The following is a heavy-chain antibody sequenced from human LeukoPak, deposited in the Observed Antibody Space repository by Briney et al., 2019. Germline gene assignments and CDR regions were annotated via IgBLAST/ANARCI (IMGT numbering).Heavy chain of an antibody. CDR2: INPSGGST. J-gene: IGHJ6*02. CDR1: GYTLTSNY. CDR3: AMGLEQQGQYYYYYGMDV. Sequence: ASVKVSCKASGYTLTSNYMHWVRQAPGQGLEWMGIINPSGGSTSYAQKFQGRVTITRDTSASTAYMELSSLGSEDTAVYYCAMGLEQQGQYYYYYGMDVWGQGTTVTVSS. V-gene: IGHV1-46*01. D-gene: IGHD6-13*01.